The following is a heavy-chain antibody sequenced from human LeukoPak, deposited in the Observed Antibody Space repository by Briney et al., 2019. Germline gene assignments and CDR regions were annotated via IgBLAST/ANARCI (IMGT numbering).Heavy chain of an antibody. D-gene: IGHD3-16*01. Sequence: GGSLRLSCAASGFTVSSYSMHWVRQAPGKGLEYVSAISANGGVTFYANSVRGRFTISRDNSKNTLYLQMGSLRTEDMAVYYCARVGLGGGFDYWGQGTLVTVSS. CDR1: GFTVSSYS. J-gene: IGHJ4*02. CDR3: ARVGLGGGFDY. V-gene: IGHV3-64*01. CDR2: ISANGGVT.